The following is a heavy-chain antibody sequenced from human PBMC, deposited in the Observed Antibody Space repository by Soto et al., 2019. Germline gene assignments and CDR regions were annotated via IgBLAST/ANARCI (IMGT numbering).Heavy chain of an antibody. Sequence: SVKVSCKASGGTFSSYAISWVRQAPGQGLEWMGGIIPIFGTANYAQKFQGRVTITADTSTSTVYMELSSLRSEDTAVYYCARDFYYDSCGSTRDVAFDIWGQGTMVTVSS. V-gene: IGHV1-69*06. CDR3: ARDFYYDSCGSTRDVAFDI. CDR1: GGTFSSYA. CDR2: IIPIFGTA. J-gene: IGHJ3*02. D-gene: IGHD3-22*01.